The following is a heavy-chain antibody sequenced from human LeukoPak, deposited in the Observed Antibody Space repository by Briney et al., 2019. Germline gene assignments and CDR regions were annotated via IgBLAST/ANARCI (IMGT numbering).Heavy chain of an antibody. CDR2: ISSSSIYI. CDR1: GFIFSIYS. Sequence: GGSLRLSCAASGFIFSIYSMNWVRQAPGKGLEWVSSISSSSIYIYYADSVKGRFTISRDNAKNSLYLQMNSLRAEDTAVYYCARDRVVRGVIKDWGQGTLVTVSS. D-gene: IGHD3-10*01. J-gene: IGHJ4*02. CDR3: ARDRVVRGVIKD. V-gene: IGHV3-21*01.